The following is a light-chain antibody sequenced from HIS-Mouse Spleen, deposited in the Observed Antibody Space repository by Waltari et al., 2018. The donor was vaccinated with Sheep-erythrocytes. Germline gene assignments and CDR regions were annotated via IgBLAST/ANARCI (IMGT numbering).Light chain of an antibody. CDR1: ALPKKY. J-gene: IGLJ3*02. V-gene: IGLV3-10*01. Sequence: SYELTQPPSVSVSPGQTARITCSGEALPKKYTYWYQQKSGQAPVLVIYEDSKRPSGIPERFSGSSSGTMATLTISGAQVEDEADYYCYSTDSSGNHSNWVFGGGTKLTVL. CDR2: EDS. CDR3: YSTDSSGNHSNWV.